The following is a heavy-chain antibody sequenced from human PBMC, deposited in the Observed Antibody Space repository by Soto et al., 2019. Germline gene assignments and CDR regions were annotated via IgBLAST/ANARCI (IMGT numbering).Heavy chain of an antibody. Sequence: ASVKVSCKASGYTFTSSAIHWVRQAPGQRLEWMGWVSAGNGNTKYSQNFQGRVTITRDTSASTAYTELSSLRSEDTAVYYCAAGPVSSSWYNWFDAWSQGTLVTVS. CDR3: AAGPVSSSWYNWFDA. V-gene: IGHV1-3*01. CDR2: VSAGNGNT. D-gene: IGHD6-13*01. J-gene: IGHJ5*02. CDR1: GYTFTSSA.